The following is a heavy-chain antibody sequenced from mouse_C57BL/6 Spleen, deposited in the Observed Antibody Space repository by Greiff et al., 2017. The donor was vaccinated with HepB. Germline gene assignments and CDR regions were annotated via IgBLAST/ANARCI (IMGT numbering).Heavy chain of an antibody. CDR1: GYTFTGYW. D-gene: IGHD1-1*01. CDR3: ARSTTVVAKDWFAY. Sequence: QVQLQQSGAELMKPGASVKLSCKATGYTFTGYWIEWVKQRPGHGLEWIGEILPGSGSTNYNEKFKGKATLTTDTSSNTAYMQLSSLTTEDSAIYDCARSTTVVAKDWFAYWGQGTLVTVSA. CDR2: ILPGSGST. V-gene: IGHV1-9*01. J-gene: IGHJ3*01.